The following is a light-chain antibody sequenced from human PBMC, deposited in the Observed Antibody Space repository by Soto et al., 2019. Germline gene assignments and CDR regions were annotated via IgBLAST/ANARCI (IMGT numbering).Light chain of an antibody. J-gene: IGKJ5*01. Sequence: EIVMTQSPAALSVSPGDRATLSCRASQSVSSKLAWYQQKPGQAPKLLIYGASTRATGIPARFSGSGSGTEFTLTISSLQSEDCAVYYCQQYNNWPPITFGQGTRLEIK. CDR3: QQYNNWPPIT. V-gene: IGKV3-15*01. CDR2: GAS. CDR1: QSVSSK.